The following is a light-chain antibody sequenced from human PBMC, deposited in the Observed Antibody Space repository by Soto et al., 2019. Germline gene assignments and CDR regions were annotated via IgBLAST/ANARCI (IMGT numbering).Light chain of an antibody. V-gene: IGKV3-15*01. CDR3: QQYHNWLPYT. Sequence: EILMTQSPATLFVSPGERATLSCRASQSVSSNLAWYQQKPAQAPRLLIYSASSRATGIPARFSGSGSGTEFSLTISSLQSEDFAVYYCQQYHNWLPYTFGQGTKLEIK. J-gene: IGKJ2*01. CDR1: QSVSSN. CDR2: SAS.